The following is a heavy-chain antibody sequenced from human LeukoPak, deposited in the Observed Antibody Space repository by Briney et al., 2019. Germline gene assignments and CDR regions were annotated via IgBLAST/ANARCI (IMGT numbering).Heavy chain of an antibody. CDR2: IGSSSTYI. D-gene: IGHD2-2*01. V-gene: IGHV3-21*01. CDR1: GFTFSSYS. J-gene: IGHJ3*02. Sequence: PGGSLRLSCAASGFTFSSYSMNWVRQAPGKGLEWVSSIGSSSTYIYYADSMKGRFTISRDNAKNSLYLQMNSLRAEDTAVYYCARQTSASDFDIWGQGTMVTVSS. CDR3: ARQTSASDFDI.